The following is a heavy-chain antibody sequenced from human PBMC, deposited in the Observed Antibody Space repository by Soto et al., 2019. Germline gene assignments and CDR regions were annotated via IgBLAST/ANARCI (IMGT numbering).Heavy chain of an antibody. D-gene: IGHD1-26*01. CDR1: GGTFSSYA. CDR3: ASYLTKPTRFDY. J-gene: IGHJ4*02. Sequence: ASVKVSFKASGGTFSSYAISWVRQAPGQGLEWMGGIIPIFGTANYAQKFQGRVTITADKSTSTAYMELSSLRSEDTAVYYCASYLTKPTRFDYWGQGTLVTVSS. CDR2: IIPIFGTA. V-gene: IGHV1-69*06.